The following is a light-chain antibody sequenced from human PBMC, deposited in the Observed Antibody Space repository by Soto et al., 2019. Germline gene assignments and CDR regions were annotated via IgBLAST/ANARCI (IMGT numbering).Light chain of an antibody. J-gene: IGKJ1*01. CDR2: GAS. Sequence: EIVLTQSPGTLSLSPGERATPSCRASQSVSSSDLAWYQQKPGQAPRLLIYGASSRATGIPDRFSRSGSRIDFTLTISRLEPEDFAVYYCHHYGSSRTFGQGTKVEIK. CDR1: QSVSSSD. CDR3: HHYGSSRT. V-gene: IGKV3-20*01.